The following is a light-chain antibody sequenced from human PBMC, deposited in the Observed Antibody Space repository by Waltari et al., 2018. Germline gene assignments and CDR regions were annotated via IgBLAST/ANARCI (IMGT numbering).Light chain of an antibody. CDR1: SSDVGSYNY. CDR3: SSYMDTTTLEL. J-gene: IGLJ2*01. CDR2: DVT. Sequence: QSALTQPASVSGSPGQSITISCTGTSSDVGSYNYFSWYQHHPGKAPNLIIYDVTNRPSGVSNRFSGSKSGNTASLTISGLQAEDEADYYCSSYMDTTTLELFGGGTSLTVL. V-gene: IGLV2-14*03.